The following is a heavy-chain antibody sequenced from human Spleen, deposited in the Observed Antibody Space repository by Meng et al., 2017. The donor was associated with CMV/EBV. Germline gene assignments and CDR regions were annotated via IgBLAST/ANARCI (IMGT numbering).Heavy chain of an antibody. CDR3: VRDFGYCSTTRCNWFDP. J-gene: IGHJ5*02. D-gene: IGHD2-2*03. CDR2: INPSGGST. Sequence: ASVKVSCKASGYTFTSYYMHWVRQAPGQGFECMGIINPSGGSTIYAQKFQGRVTMTRDTSISTAYMELSGLRSDDRAVYYCVRDFGYCSTTRCNWFDPWGQGTLVTVSS. CDR1: GYTFTSYY. V-gene: IGHV1-46*01.